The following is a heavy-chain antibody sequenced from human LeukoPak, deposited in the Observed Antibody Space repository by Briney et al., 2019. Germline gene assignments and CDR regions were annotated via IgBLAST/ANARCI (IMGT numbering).Heavy chain of an antibody. CDR1: GGXXXXSSYY. D-gene: IGHD2-15*01. Sequence: SGGXXXXSSYYWGWIRQPPGKGLEWIGYISYSGSTKYNPSLKSRVTISLDTSKNQFSVKLSSVTAADTAVYYCARQGGGNTNLDYWGQGTLVTVSS. CDR2: ISYSGST. J-gene: IGHJ4*02. CDR3: ARQGGGNTNLDY. V-gene: IGHV4-61*05.